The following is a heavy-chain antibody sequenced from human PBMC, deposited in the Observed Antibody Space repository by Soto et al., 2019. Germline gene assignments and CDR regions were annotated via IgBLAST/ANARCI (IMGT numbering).Heavy chain of an antibody. J-gene: IGHJ6*02. CDR2: MNPNSGNT. D-gene: IGHD4-17*01. V-gene: IGHV1-8*01. CDR1: GYTFTSCD. CDR3: ARDYGGNPRSPYGMDV. Sequence: ASVKVSCKASGYTFTSCDINWVRQATGQGLEWMGWMNPNSGNTGYAQKFQGRVTMTRNTSISTAYMELSSLRSEDTAVYYCARDYGGNPRSPYGMDVWGQGTTVTVSS.